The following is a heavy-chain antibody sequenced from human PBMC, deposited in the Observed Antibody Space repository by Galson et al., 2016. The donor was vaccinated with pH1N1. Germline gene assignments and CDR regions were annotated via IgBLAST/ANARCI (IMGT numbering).Heavy chain of an antibody. CDR3: AKGGYGDYGLDVFDI. D-gene: IGHD4-17*01. CDR1: GFTFSSYW. Sequence: SLRLSCAASGFTFSSYWMHWVRQAPGKGLEWVANIKEDGSEKYYVDSVQGRFTISKDTSKNTVYLQMHSLRAEDTGLYFCAKGGYGDYGLDVFDIWGQGTMVIVSS. CDR2: IKEDGSEK. J-gene: IGHJ3*02. V-gene: IGHV3-7*03.